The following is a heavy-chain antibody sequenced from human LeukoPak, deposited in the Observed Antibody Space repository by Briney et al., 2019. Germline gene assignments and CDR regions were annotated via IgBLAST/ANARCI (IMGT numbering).Heavy chain of an antibody. CDR3: AKGLQQWLVFGVFDY. D-gene: IGHD6-19*01. V-gene: IGHV3-23*01. CDR1: GFTFSSYG. CDR2: ISGSGGST. J-gene: IGHJ4*02. Sequence: PGGSLRLSCAASGFTFSSYGMSWVRQAPGKGLEWVSAISGSGGSTYYADSVKGRFTISRDNSKNTLYLQMNSLRAEDTAVYYCAKGLQQWLVFGVFDYWGQGTLVTVSS.